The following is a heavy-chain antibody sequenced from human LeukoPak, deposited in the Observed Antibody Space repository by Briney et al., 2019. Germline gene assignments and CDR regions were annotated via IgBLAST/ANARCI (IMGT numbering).Heavy chain of an antibody. V-gene: IGHV3-23*01. CDR2: ITTSDGNT. CDR1: GFTFSSYT. J-gene: IGHJ4*02. Sequence: PGGSLRLSCAASGFTFSSYTMSWVRQAPGKGLEWVSTITTSDGNTYYADSVKGRFTISRDNSKNTLFLQMSSLRADDTAIYYCAKHYDISGYYPYWGQGTLVTVSS. CDR3: AKHYDISGYYPY. D-gene: IGHD3-22*01.